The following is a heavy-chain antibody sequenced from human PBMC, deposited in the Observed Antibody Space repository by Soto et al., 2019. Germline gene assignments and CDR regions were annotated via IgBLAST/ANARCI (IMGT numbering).Heavy chain of an antibody. CDR1: GGSITNYY. J-gene: IGHJ6*02. CDR3: VRHGFGPLHGLVDV. CDR2: INYDGYS. Sequence: QVQLQESGPGLVKPSETLSLTCTVSGGSITNYYCSWFRQPPGKGLEWIGYINYDGYSAYNLSLKRRVTLSVDASKTQCSLMLASVTATDTAVYYCVRHGFGPLHGLVDVWGPGTTVIVSS. V-gene: IGHV4-59*08. D-gene: IGHD3-10*01.